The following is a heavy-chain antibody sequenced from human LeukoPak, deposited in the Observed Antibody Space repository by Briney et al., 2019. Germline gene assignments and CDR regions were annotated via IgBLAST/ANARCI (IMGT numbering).Heavy chain of an antibody. CDR2: INSDGSST. CDR1: GFTFSSYW. CDR3: ARERNFYYMDV. J-gene: IGHJ6*03. Sequence: GGSLRLSCAASGFTFSSYWMHWVRQAPGKGLVWVSRINSDGSSTSYADSVKGRFTISRDNAKNTLYLQMNCLRAEDTAVYYCARERNFYYMDVWGKGTRVTVSS. V-gene: IGHV3-74*01.